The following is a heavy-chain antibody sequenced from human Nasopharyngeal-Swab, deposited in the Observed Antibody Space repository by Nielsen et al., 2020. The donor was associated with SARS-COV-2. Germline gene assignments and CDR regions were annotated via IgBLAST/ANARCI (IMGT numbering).Heavy chain of an antibody. D-gene: IGHD4-17*01. V-gene: IGHV1-46*01. CDR2: INPSGGRT. J-gene: IGHJ4*02. CDR3: AADVRDYGDYSIFDY. Sequence: WVRQDPGQGLEWMGIINPSGGRTSYAQKYQGRVTMTRGTSTSTVYMELSSLRSEDTAVYYCAADVRDYGDYSIFDYWGQGTLVTVSS.